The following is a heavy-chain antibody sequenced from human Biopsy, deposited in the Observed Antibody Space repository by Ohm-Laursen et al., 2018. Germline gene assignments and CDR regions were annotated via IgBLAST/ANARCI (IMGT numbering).Heavy chain of an antibody. V-gene: IGHV3-23*01. J-gene: IGHJ4*02. Sequence: SLRLSCSASGFTFSSYAMSWVRQTPGKSLECISTISGSGASSHYADSVKGRFTISRDASKNTLYLLMNSLRAEDTAMYYCAKGGYCTTTSCYMDVDYWGQGTLVTVSS. D-gene: IGHD2-2*02. CDR1: GFTFSSYA. CDR3: AKGGYCTTTSCYMDVDY. CDR2: ISGSGASS.